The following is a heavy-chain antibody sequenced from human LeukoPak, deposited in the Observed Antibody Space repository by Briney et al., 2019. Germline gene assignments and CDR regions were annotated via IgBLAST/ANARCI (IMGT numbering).Heavy chain of an antibody. CDR2: IFPIFGTA. D-gene: IGHD5-24*01. Sequence: SVKVSCKASGGTFSSYAISWVRQAPGQGLEWMGGIFPIFGTANYAQKFQVTITTDESTSTAYMELSSLRSEDTAVYYCARDRGDGYNFPFDYWGQGTLVTVSS. J-gene: IGHJ4*02. V-gene: IGHV1-69*05. CDR1: GGTFSSYA. CDR3: ARDRGDGYNFPFDY.